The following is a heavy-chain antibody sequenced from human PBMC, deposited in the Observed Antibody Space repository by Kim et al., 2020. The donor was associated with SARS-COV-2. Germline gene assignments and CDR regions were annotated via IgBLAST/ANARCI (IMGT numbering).Heavy chain of an antibody. V-gene: IGHV3-23*01. J-gene: IGHJ6*02. D-gene: IGHD3-3*01. Sequence: GGSLRLSCAASGFTFTSYAMSWVRQAPGKGLEWVSTISTSGASTFYADSVKGRFTISRDNSKNTLYLQMNSPRAEDTAVYYCAKDASPRITIFGVTRYCMDVWGQGTTVTVSS. CDR3: AKDASPRITIFGVTRYCMDV. CDR1: GFTFTSYA. CDR2: ISTSGAST.